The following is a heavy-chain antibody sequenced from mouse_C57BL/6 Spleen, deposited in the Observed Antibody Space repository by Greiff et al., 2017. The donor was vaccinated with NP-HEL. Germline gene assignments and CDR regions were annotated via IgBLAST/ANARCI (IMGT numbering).Heavy chain of an antibody. J-gene: IGHJ2*01. D-gene: IGHD2-2*01. Sequence: EVQGVESGGDLVKPGGSLKLSCAASGFTFSSYGMSWVRQTPDKRLEWVATISSGGSYTYYPDSVKGRFTISRDNAKNTLYLQMSSLKSEDTAMYYCARHGVTPNFDYWGQGTTLTVSS. CDR3: ARHGVTPNFDY. V-gene: IGHV5-6*01. CDR1: GFTFSSYG. CDR2: ISSGGSYT.